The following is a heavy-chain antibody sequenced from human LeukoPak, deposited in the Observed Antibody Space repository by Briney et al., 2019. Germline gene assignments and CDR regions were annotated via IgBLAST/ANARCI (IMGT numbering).Heavy chain of an antibody. V-gene: IGHV4-34*01. CDR3: ARGFGDYGANGGEEYDY. J-gene: IGHJ4*02. Sequence: SKTLSLTCAVYGGSFSGYYWSWIRQPPGKGLEWIGEINHSGSTNYNASLKSRVTISVDTSKNLFPLKLSSVTAADTSVYYCARGFGDYGANGGEEYDYWGQGTLVTVSS. D-gene: IGHD4-17*01. CDR2: INHSGST. CDR1: GGSFSGYY.